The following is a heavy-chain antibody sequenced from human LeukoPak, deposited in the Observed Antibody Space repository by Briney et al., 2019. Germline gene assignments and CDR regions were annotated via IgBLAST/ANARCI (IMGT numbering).Heavy chain of an antibody. CDR2: IYWDDDK. V-gene: IGHV2-5*08. Sequence: PSETLSLTCTVSGGSISSYYWSWIRQPPGKALEWLALIYWDDDKRYSPSLKSRLTITKDTSKNQVVLTMTNMDPVDTATYYCAHRRGAPGYFDYWGQGTLVTVSS. CDR1: GGSISSYYW. CDR3: AHRRGAPGYFDY. D-gene: IGHD3-10*01. J-gene: IGHJ4*02.